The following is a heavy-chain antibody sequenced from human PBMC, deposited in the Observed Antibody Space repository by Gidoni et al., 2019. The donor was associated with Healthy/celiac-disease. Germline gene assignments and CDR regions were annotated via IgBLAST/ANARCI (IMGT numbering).Heavy chain of an antibody. CDR1: GGTFSSYA. CDR2: IIPIFGTA. Sequence: QVQLVQSGAEVKKPGSSVKVSCTASGGTFSSYAISWLRPAPGQGLEWMGGIIPIFGTANYAQKFQGRVTITADESTSTAYMELSSLRSEDTAVYYCARTKPTVTTVYYFDYWGQGTLVTVSS. J-gene: IGHJ4*02. D-gene: IGHD4-17*01. V-gene: IGHV1-69*01. CDR3: ARTKPTVTTVYYFDY.